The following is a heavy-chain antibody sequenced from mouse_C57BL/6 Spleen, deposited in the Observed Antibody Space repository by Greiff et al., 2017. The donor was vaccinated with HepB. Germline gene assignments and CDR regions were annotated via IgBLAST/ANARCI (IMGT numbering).Heavy chain of an antibody. CDR1: GFTFSDYG. Sequence: EVKLEESGGGLVKPGGSLKLSCAASGFTFSDYGMHWVRQAPEKGLEWVAYISSGSSTIYYADTVKGRFTISRDNAKNTLFLQMTSLRSEDTAMYYCARPFNWDQGYFDYWGQGTTLTVSS. CDR3: ARPFNWDQGYFDY. CDR2: ISSGSSTI. J-gene: IGHJ2*01. V-gene: IGHV5-17*01. D-gene: IGHD4-1*01.